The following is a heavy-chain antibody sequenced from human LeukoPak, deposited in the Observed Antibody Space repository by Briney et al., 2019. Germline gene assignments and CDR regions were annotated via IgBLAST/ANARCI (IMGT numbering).Heavy chain of an antibody. V-gene: IGHV3-23*01. CDR3: VKDGASLDAFDI. CDR2: ISGSGGST. CDR1: GFTFSSYA. J-gene: IGHJ3*02. Sequence: PGGSLRLSCAASGFTFSSYAMSWVRQAPGKGLEWVSAISGSGGSTYYADSVKGRFTISRDNSKNTLYLQMNSLRAEDTAVYYCVKDGASLDAFDIWGQGTMVPVSS. D-gene: IGHD4/OR15-4a*01.